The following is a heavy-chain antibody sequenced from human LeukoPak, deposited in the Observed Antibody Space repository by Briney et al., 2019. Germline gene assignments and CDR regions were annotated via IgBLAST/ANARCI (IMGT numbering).Heavy chain of an antibody. J-gene: IGHJ4*02. Sequence: SETLSLTCAVYDGSFSGYYWSWIRQPPGKGLEWIGEINHSGSTNYNPSLKSRVTISVDTSKNQFSLKLSSVTAADTAVYHCARDVYDSSGIYYFDYWGQGTLVTVSS. CDR3: ARDVYDSSGIYYFDY. V-gene: IGHV4-34*01. D-gene: IGHD3-22*01. CDR2: INHSGST. CDR1: DGSFSGYY.